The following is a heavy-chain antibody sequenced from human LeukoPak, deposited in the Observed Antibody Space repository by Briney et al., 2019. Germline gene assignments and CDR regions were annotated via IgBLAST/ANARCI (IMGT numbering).Heavy chain of an antibody. Sequence: GGSLRLSCAVSGFTFSSYSMNWVRQAPGKGLEWVSYISRSSSTIHYADSVKGRFTISRDNAKNSLYLQMDSLRAEDTAVYYCARGSSGSYYTLFDYWGQGTLVTVSS. CDR2: ISRSSSTI. V-gene: IGHV3-48*01. D-gene: IGHD1-26*01. CDR1: GFTFSSYS. CDR3: ARGSSGSYYTLFDY. J-gene: IGHJ4*02.